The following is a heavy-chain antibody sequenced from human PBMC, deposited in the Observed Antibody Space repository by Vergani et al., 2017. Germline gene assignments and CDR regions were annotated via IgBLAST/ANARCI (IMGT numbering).Heavy chain of an antibody. CDR2: IDHTGRP. CDR1: GGSFTSYH. J-gene: IGHJ6*03. V-gene: IGHV4-34*01. D-gene: IGHD4-11*01. CDR3: ARVNTETNGHLYYYYYMDV. Sequence: QVQLQQWGGGLLKPSETLSLTCVVNGGSFTSYHWTGIRQSPGEGLEWVGDIDHTGRPDYNPSLKSRLTMSVDKSRYQFSLTFNSVTATDTAIYFCARVNTETNGHLYYYYYMDVWGQGTAVTVS.